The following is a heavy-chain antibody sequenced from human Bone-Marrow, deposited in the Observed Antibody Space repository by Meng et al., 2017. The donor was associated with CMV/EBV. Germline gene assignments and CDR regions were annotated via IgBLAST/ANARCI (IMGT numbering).Heavy chain of an antibody. V-gene: IGHV4-61*01. CDR3: ARDIIFIVGATTGMGV. D-gene: IGHD1-26*01. J-gene: IGHJ6*01. CDR1: GGSVSSGSYY. Sequence: SETLSLTCTVFGGSVSSGSYYWSWIRQPPGKGLEWIGYIYYSGSTNYNPSLKSRVTISVDTSKNQFSLKLSSVTAADTAVYYCARDIIFIVGATTGMGVGGQGHTVT. CDR2: IYYSGST.